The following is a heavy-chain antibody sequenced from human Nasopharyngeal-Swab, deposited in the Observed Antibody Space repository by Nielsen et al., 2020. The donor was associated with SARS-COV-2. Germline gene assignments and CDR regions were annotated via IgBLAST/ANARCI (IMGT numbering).Heavy chain of an antibody. D-gene: IGHD2-15*01. V-gene: IGHV1-69*10. CDR3: AREIFSGYCSGTRCYGVIYYGMDV. CDR1: GDTFTNSA. Sequence: SVKVSRKTSGDTFTNSAISWVRQAPGQGLEWMGGIVPALGLPNYAQKFQGRVTMTIDTSTSTAYMELRSLRPDDTAVYFCAREIFSGYCSGTRCYGVIYYGMDVWGQGTTVTVSS. CDR2: IVPALGLP. J-gene: IGHJ6*02.